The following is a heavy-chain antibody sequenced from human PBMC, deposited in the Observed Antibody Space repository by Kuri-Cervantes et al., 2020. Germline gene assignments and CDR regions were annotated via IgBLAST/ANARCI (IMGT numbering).Heavy chain of an antibody. Sequence: GESLKISCKGSGYRFTNHWIAWVRQMPGKGLEWMGIIYPGDSDTRYSPSFQGQVTISADKSISTAYLQWSSLKASDTAMYYCARHSGMYSNNWFVNYFDYWGQGTLVTVSS. CDR2: IYPGDSDT. CDR3: ARHSGMYSNNWFVNYFDY. D-gene: IGHD6-13*01. CDR1: GYRFTNHW. J-gene: IGHJ4*02. V-gene: IGHV5-51*01.